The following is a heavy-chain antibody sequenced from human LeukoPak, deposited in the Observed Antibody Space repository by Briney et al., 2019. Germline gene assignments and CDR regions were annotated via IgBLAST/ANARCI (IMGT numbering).Heavy chain of an antibody. V-gene: IGHV4-34*01. Sequence: SETLSLTCAVYGGSYRGYYWSWLRQPPGKGLEWVGEINHSGSTNYNPSLKSRVTISVDTSKNQFSLKLSSVTAADTAVYYCARLLSGWTYYYYYYYMDVWGKGTTVTVSS. CDR3: ARLLSGWTYYYYYYYMDV. CDR1: GGSYRGYY. D-gene: IGHD6-19*01. CDR2: INHSGST. J-gene: IGHJ6*03.